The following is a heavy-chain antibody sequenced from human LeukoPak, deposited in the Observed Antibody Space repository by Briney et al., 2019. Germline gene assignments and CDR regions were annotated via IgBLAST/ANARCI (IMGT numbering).Heavy chain of an antibody. V-gene: IGHV4-39*01. CDR3: ARHQQPLLRVPFDI. D-gene: IGHD6-13*01. CDR1: GGSISSGTYY. CDR2: IYYSGST. Sequence: SETLSLTCTVSGGSISSGTYYWGWIRQPPGKGLEWIGSIYYSGSTYYNPSLKSRVTVSVDTSKNQFSLRLSSVTAADTAVYYCARHQQPLLRVPFDIWGQGTMVTVSS. J-gene: IGHJ3*02.